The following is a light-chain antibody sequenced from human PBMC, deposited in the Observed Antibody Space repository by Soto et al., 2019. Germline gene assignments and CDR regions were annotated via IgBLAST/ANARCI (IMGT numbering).Light chain of an antibody. J-gene: IGLJ3*02. CDR1: SSNIGSNF. CDR3: AAWDDSLSGPV. CDR2: NNN. V-gene: IGLV1-44*01. Sequence: QAVVTQPPSASGTPGQRVTIPCSGSSSNIGSNFVNWYQQLPGTAPKLLMYNNNQRPSGVPDRFSGSKSGTSASLAISGLQSEDEADYHCAAWDDSLSGPVFGGGTKVTVL.